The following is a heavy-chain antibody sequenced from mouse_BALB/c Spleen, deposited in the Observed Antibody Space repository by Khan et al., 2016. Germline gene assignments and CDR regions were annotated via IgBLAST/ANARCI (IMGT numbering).Heavy chain of an antibody. CDR2: INPDSSTI. Sequence: EVQLQESGGGLVQPGGSLKLSCAASGFDFSRYWMSWVRQAPGKGLEWIGDINPDSSTINYTPSLKDKFIISRDNAKNTLYLQMSKVRSEDTALYYCARLHYYGRFAYWGQGTLVTGSA. V-gene: IGHV4-1*02. J-gene: IGHJ3*01. CDR1: GFDFSRYW. CDR3: ARLHYYGRFAY. D-gene: IGHD1-2*01.